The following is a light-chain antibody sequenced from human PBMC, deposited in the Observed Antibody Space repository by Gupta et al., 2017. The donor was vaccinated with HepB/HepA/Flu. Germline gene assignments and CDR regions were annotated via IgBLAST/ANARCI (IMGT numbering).Light chain of an antibody. CDR1: HGLVYDDGNTN. Sequence: DVVLTQSPLSLAVTLGQPASISCCCSHGLVYDDGNTNLNWFQQRPGQSPRRLIYRGSGRDSGIPGRFSGSGSGTTFTLTISSVEAEDVGIYYCRQGKHFPFTFGHGTTVDIK. V-gene: IGKV2-30*01. J-gene: IGKJ3*01. CDR3: RQGKHFPFT. CDR2: RGS.